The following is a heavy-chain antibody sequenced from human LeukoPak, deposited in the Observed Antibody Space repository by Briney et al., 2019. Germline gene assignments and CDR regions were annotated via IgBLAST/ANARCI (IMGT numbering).Heavy chain of an antibody. CDR2: IYYSGST. D-gene: IGHD3-22*01. CDR1: GGSISSYY. CDR3: ARDRDYYDSSGYWGVFDH. J-gene: IGHJ4*02. Sequence: SETLSLTCTVSGGSISSYYWSWIRQPPGKGLEWIGYIYYSGSTNYNPSLKSRVTISVDTSKNQFSLKLTSVTAADTAVYYCARDRDYYDSSGYWGVFDHWGQGTLVTVSS. V-gene: IGHV4-59*12.